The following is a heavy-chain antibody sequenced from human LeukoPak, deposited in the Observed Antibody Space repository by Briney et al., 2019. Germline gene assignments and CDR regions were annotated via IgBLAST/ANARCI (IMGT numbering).Heavy chain of an antibody. CDR3: ASHRIAVAGTRAFDI. CDR2: MNPNSGNT. Sequence: ASVKVSCKASGYTFTSYDINWVRQATGQGLEWMGWMNPNSGNTGYAQKFQGRVTMTRNTSISTAYMELSSLRSEDTAVYYCASHRIAVAGTRAFDIWGQGTMVTVSS. CDR1: GYTFTSYD. D-gene: IGHD6-19*01. J-gene: IGHJ3*02. V-gene: IGHV1-8*01.